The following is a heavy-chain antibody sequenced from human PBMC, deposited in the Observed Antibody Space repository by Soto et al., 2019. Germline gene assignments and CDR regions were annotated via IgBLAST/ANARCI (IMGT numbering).Heavy chain of an antibody. CDR1: GGSISSGGYY. D-gene: IGHD2-2*01. CDR2: IYYSGST. V-gene: IGHV4-31*03. CDR3: ARDCSSTSCYAGFPMDV. J-gene: IGHJ6*04. Sequence: QVQLQESGPGLVKPSQTLSLTCTVSGGSISSGGYYWSWIRQHPGKGLGWIGYIYYSGSTYYNPSLKSRVTISVDTSKNQFSLKLSSVTAADTAVYYCARDCSSTSCYAGFPMDVWGKGTTVTVSS.